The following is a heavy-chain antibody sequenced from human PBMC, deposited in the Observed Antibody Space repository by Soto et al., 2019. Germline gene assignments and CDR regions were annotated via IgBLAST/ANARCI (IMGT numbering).Heavy chain of an antibody. J-gene: IGHJ5*02. CDR3: ARWWSGSRQGFDP. CDR1: GGSISSGDYY. CDR2: IYYSGST. Sequence: QVQLQESGPGLVKPSQTLSLTCTVSGGSISSGDYYWSWTRQHPGKGLEWIGYIYYSGSTYYTPYLKSRVTISVDTSKNQFSLKLSSVTAADTAVYYCARWWSGSRQGFDPWCQGTLVTVSS. V-gene: IGHV4-31*03. D-gene: IGHD3-3*01.